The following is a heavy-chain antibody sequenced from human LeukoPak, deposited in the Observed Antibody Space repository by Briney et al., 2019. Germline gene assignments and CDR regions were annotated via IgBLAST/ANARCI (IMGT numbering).Heavy chain of an antibody. CDR2: ISSSGSTI. J-gene: IGHJ4*02. CDR1: GFTFSSYS. Sequence: GSLRLSCAASGFTFSSYSMNWVRQAPGKGLEWVSYISSSGSTIYYADSVKGRFTISRDNAKNSLYLQMNSLRAEDTAVYYCARDGPYGSGSYWSDYWGQGTLVTVSS. D-gene: IGHD3-10*01. V-gene: IGHV3-48*04. CDR3: ARDGPYGSGSYWSDY.